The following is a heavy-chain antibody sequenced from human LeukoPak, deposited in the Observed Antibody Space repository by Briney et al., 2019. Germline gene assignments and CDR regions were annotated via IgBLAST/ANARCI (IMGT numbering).Heavy chain of an antibody. D-gene: IGHD3-3*01. CDR1: GLTFSSYG. J-gene: IGHJ5*02. V-gene: IGHV3-30*02. Sequence: GRSLRLSCAASGLTFSSYGMHWVRQAPGKGLEWVAFIRYDGSNKYYADSVKGRFTISRDNSKNTLYLQMNSLRAEDTAVYYCAKGPRALFWSGGWFDPWGQGTLVTVSS. CDR2: IRYDGSNK. CDR3: AKGPRALFWSGGWFDP.